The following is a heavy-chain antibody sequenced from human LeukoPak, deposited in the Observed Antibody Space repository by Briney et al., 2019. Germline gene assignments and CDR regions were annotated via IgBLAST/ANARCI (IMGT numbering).Heavy chain of an antibody. Sequence: GGSLRLSCAASGFTFSSYGMHWVRQAPGKGLEWVAVIWYDGSNKYYADSVKGRFTISRDNSKNTLYLQMNSLRAEDTAVYYCARVFAKITMVRGHYGMDVWGQGTTVTVSS. CDR3: ARVFAKITMVRGHYGMDV. J-gene: IGHJ6*02. CDR2: IWYDGSNK. CDR1: GFTFSSYG. V-gene: IGHV3-33*01. D-gene: IGHD3-10*01.